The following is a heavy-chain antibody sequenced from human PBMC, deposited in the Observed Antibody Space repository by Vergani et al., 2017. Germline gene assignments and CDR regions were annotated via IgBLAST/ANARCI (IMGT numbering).Heavy chain of an antibody. V-gene: IGHV3-23*01. Sequence: EVQLLESGGGLVQPGGSLRLSCAASGFIFSSYAMSWVRQAPGKGLEWVSAISGSGGSTYYADSVKGRFTISRDNSKNTLYLQMNSLRAEDTAVYYCAKARAVATSGPPECYYYYGMDVWGQGTTVTGSS. CDR2: ISGSGGST. CDR1: GFIFSSYA. D-gene: IGHD6-19*01. CDR3: AKARAVATSGPPECYYYYGMDV. J-gene: IGHJ6*02.